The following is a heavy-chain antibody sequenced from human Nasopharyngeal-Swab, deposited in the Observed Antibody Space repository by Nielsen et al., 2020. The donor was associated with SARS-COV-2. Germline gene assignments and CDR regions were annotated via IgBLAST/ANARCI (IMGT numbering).Heavy chain of an antibody. CDR2: IDPSDSYT. Sequence: SCKGSGYSFTSYWISWVRQMPGKGLEWMGRIDPSDSYTNYSPSFQGHVTISADKSISTAYLQWSSLKASDTAMYYCARLGYCSSTSCPYNWFDPWGQGTLVTVSS. CDR1: GYSFTSYW. CDR3: ARLGYCSSTSCPYNWFDP. D-gene: IGHD2-2*01. J-gene: IGHJ5*02. V-gene: IGHV5-10-1*01.